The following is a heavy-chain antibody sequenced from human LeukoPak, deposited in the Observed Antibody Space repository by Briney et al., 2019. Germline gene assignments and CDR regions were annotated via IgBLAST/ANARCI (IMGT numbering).Heavy chain of an antibody. CDR3: ARGITSGIDFFDP. D-gene: IGHD1-14*01. V-gene: IGHV3-7*01. Sequence: GGSLRLSCGASGFTFSTYWMTWVRQAPGKGLEWVANIKGDGSDQYYVDSVKGRFTISRDNAKNSLYLQMNSLRGEDTAVYYCARGITSGIDFFDPWGQGTLVTVSS. CDR2: IKGDGSDQ. J-gene: IGHJ5*02. CDR1: GFTFSTYW.